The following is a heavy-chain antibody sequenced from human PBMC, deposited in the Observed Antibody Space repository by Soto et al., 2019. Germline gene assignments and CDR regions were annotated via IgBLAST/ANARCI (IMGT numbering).Heavy chain of an antibody. Sequence: LVESGGGLVKPGGSLRLSCAASAFTFSSYSMNWVRQAPGKGLEWVSSISPTSTYIYYADSMKGRITISRDNAKNSLDRQMNSLRAEDTAVYYCARSTMGPDGYNYVYVYYYGMDVWGQGTTVTVSS. V-gene: IGHV3-21*01. CDR1: AFTFSSYS. CDR2: ISPTSTYI. J-gene: IGHJ6*02. CDR3: ARSTMGPDGYNYVYVYYYGMDV. D-gene: IGHD5-18*01.